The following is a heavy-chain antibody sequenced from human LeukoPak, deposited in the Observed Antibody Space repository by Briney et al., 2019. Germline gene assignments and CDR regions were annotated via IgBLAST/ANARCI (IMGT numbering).Heavy chain of an antibody. V-gene: IGHV1-69*06. D-gene: IGHD2-2*01. CDR3: ARVRMYCSSTSCYQDSAGYFDY. CDR2: IIPIFGTA. J-gene: IGHJ4*02. Sequence: EASVKVSCKASGYTFTSYDINWVRQAPGQGLEWMGGIIPIFGTANYAQKFQGRVTITADKSTSTAYMELSSLRSEDTAVYYCARVRMYCSSTSCYQDSAGYFDYWGQGTLVTVSS. CDR1: GYTFTSYD.